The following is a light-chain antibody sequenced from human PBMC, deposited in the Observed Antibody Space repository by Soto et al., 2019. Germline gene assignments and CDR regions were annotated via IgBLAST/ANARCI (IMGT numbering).Light chain of an antibody. V-gene: IGLV1-40*01. CDR1: SSNIGAGYD. J-gene: IGLJ1*01. CDR2: GNS. Sequence: QSVLTQPPSVSGAPGQRVTISCTGSSSNIGAGYDVHWYQQLPGTAPKLLIYGNSNRPSGVPDRFSGSKSGTSASLAITGFQAEDEADYYCQSYDSSLSVLDVFGTGTKLTVL. CDR3: QSYDSSLSVLDV.